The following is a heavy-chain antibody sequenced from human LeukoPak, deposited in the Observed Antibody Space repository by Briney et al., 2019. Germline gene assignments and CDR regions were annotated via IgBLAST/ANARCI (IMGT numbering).Heavy chain of an antibody. CDR1: GYTFTDYY. V-gene: IGHV1-2*02. CDR3: ARSSVVVPAAINWFDP. J-gene: IGHJ5*02. D-gene: IGHD2-2*01. Sequence: GASVKVSCKASGYTFTDYYMHWVRQAPGQGLEWMGWMNPKNGGTNYAQKFQGRVIMTRDTSITTSYMELRRLTSDDTAVYYCARSSVVVPAAINWFDPWGQGTLVTVSS. CDR2: MNPKNGGT.